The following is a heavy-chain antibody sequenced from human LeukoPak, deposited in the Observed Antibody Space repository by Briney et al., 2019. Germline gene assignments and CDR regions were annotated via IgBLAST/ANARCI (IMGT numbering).Heavy chain of an antibody. V-gene: IGHV4-39*07. Sequence: SETLSLTCTVSGGSISSSSYYWGWIRQPPGKGLEWIGSIYYSGSTYYNPSLKSRVTISVDTSKNQFSLKLSSVTAADTAVYCCARIYSSRIGYYYYMDVWGKGTTVTVSS. D-gene: IGHD6-13*01. CDR1: GGSISSSSYY. CDR2: IYYSGST. J-gene: IGHJ6*03. CDR3: ARIYSSRIGYYYYMDV.